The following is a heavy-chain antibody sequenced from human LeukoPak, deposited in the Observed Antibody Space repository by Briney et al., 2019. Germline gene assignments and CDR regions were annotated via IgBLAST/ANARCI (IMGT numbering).Heavy chain of an antibody. CDR1: GGSISSYS. J-gene: IGHJ4*02. CDR3: ARGIVGPTPYFDY. CDR2: IYYSGTT. V-gene: IGHV4-59*01. D-gene: IGHD1-26*01. Sequence: PSETLSLTCTVSGGSISSYSWSWIRQPPGKGPEWIGYIYYSGTTNYNPSLKSRVTISVDTSKKQFSLKLSSVTAADTAVYYCARGIVGPTPYFDYWGQGTLVTVSS.